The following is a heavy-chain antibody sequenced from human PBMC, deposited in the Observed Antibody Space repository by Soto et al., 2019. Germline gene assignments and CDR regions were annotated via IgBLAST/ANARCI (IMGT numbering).Heavy chain of an antibody. CDR1: GGSVTSDEDY. J-gene: IGHJ4*02. V-gene: IGHV4-30-4*01. D-gene: IGHD5-18*01. CDR2: ISNSGST. Sequence: SETLSLTCTVSGGSVTSDEDYWSWIRQSPGKGLGWIGYISNSGSTGYNPSLKTRLSMSVDRSKNQFTLRLTSVTAADTAVYFCATESGSTYGYFDHWGQGTQVTVSS. CDR3: ATESGSTYGYFDH.